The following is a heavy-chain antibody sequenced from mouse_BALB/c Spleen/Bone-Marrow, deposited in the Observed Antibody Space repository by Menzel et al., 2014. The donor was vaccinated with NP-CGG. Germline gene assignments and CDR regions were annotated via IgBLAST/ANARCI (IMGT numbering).Heavy chain of an antibody. CDR2: INPYNDGT. Sequence: EVKLVESGPELVKPGASVKMSRKASGYTFTSYVMHWVKQKPGQGLEWIGYINPYNDGTKYNEKFKGKATLTSDKSSSTAYMELSSLTSEDSAVYYCARGGYGNVYYAMDYWGQGTSVTVSS. D-gene: IGHD2-10*02. V-gene: IGHV1-14*01. J-gene: IGHJ4*01. CDR3: ARGGYGNVYYAMDY. CDR1: GYTFTSYV.